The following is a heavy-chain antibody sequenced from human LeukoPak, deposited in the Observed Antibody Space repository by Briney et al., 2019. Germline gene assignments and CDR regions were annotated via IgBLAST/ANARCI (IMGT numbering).Heavy chain of an antibody. CDR3: AGLFPPGSAFDI. Sequence: SVKVSCKASGGTFSSYAIRWVRQAPGQGLEWMGGIIPIFGTANYAQKFQGRVTITADESTSTAYMELSSLRSEDTAVYYCAGLFPPGSAFDIWGQGTMVTVSS. V-gene: IGHV1-69*13. D-gene: IGHD3-10*02. CDR1: GGTFSSYA. CDR2: IIPIFGTA. J-gene: IGHJ3*02.